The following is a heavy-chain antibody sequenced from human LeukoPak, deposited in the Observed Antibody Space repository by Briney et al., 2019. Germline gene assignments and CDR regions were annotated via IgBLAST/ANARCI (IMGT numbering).Heavy chain of an antibody. V-gene: IGHV6-1*01. CDR3: ARDQPGLRPFDY. J-gene: IGHJ4*02. D-gene: IGHD5-12*01. CDR1: GDSVSSNSVA. CDR2: TYYRSKWNC. Sequence: SQTLSLTCAISGDSVSSNSVAWNWIRQSPSRGLEWLGRTYYRSKWNCDYAVSVKSRITINSDTSKNQFSLQLNSVTPEDTAVYYCARDQPGLRPFDYWGQGILVTVSS.